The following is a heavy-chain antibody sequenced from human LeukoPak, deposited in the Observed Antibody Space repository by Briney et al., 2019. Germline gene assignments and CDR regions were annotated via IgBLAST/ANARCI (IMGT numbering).Heavy chain of an antibody. CDR3: ARDFGAGLQQWFGELSDAFDI. D-gene: IGHD3-10*01. J-gene: IGHJ3*02. Sequence: ASVKVSCKASGYTFTSYYMHWVRQAPGQGLEWMRIINPSGGSTSYAQKFQGRVTMTRDTSTSTVYMELSSLRSEDTAVYYCARDFGAGLQQWFGELSDAFDIWGRGTMVTVSS. CDR1: GYTFTSYY. V-gene: IGHV1-46*01. CDR2: INPSGGST.